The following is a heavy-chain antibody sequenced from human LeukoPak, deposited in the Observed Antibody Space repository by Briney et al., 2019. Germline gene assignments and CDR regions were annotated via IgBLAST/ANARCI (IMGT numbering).Heavy chain of an antibody. D-gene: IGHD3-10*01. J-gene: IGHJ4*02. Sequence: PSETLSLTCAVSGVSISSSNSYWGWIRQPPGKGLEWIGSIYYSGNTYYNASLKSRVTISVDTSKNQFSLKVTSVTAADTAVYYCAKGPRTVRFGDRHKGIFDYWGQGTLVTVSS. CDR3: AKGPRTVRFGDRHKGIFDY. CDR2: IYYSGNT. V-gene: IGHV4-39*01. CDR1: GVSISSSNSY.